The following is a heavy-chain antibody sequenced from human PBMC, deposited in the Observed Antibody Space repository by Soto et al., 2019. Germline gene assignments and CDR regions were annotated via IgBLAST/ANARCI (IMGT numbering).Heavy chain of an antibody. Sequence: GESLKISCKGSGYSFTSYWIGWVRQMPGKGLECMGIIYPGDSDTRYSPSFQGQVTISADKSISTAYLQWSSLKASDTAMYYCARGCCSGGSCYRTGFDPWGQGTLVTVSS. CDR3: ARGCCSGGSCYRTGFDP. CDR2: IYPGDSDT. J-gene: IGHJ5*02. V-gene: IGHV5-51*01. D-gene: IGHD2-15*01. CDR1: GYSFTSYW.